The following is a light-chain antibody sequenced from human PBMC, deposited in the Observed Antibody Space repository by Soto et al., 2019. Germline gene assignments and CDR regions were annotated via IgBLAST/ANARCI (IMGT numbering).Light chain of an antibody. Sequence: QSALTQPPSASGSPGQSVTISCTGTSSDVGGYNYVSWYQQHPGKAPKLMIYEVSKRPSGVPDRFSGSKSGITASLTVSGLQAEDESEYDSSLYAVSNKNYVFAPGTKLTVL. J-gene: IGLJ1*01. CDR3: SLYAVSNKNYV. CDR2: EVS. CDR1: SSDVGGYNY. V-gene: IGLV2-8*01.